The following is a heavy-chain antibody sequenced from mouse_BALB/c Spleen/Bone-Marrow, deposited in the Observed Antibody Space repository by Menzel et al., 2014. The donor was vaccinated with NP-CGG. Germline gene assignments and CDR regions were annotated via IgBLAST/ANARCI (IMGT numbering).Heavy chain of an antibody. D-gene: IGHD2-4*01. CDR3: ARTMIYFYAMDY. CDR1: GYTFTSFV. V-gene: IGHV1-14*01. J-gene: IGHJ4*01. CDR2: INPYNDGT. Sequence: EVQRVESGPELVKPGASVKVSCKASGYTFTSFVMHWVKQKPGQGLEWIGYINPYNDGTKYNEKFKGKATLTSDKSSNTAYMELSSLTSEDSAVYYCARTMIYFYAMDYWGQGTSATVSS.